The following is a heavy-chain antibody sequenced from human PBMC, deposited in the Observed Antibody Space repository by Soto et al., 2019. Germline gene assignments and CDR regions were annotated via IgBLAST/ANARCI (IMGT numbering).Heavy chain of an antibody. CDR2: ICGRGTTT. J-gene: IGHJ6*02. CDR3: ARLGYCSSATCKYYFYYYGMDV. D-gene: IGHD2-2*01. CDR1: GFSFGSYS. V-gene: IGHV3-48*02. Sequence: PGGSLRLSCEASGFSFGSYSMNWVRQAPGKGLEWVSFICGRGTTTYYADSVRGRFTVSRDNAKNSLSLEVNSLRDEDTAVYYCARLGYCSSATCKYYFYYYGMDVWGQGTTVTVSS.